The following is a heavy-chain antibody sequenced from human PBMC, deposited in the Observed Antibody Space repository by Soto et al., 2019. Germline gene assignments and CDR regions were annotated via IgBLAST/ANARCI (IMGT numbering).Heavy chain of an antibody. D-gene: IGHD2-15*01. J-gene: IGHJ2*01. CDR3: ARGADCSGGSCFWGYFDL. V-gene: IGHV3-33*01. CDR1: GFPFSNYG. Sequence: QVQLVESGGGVVQPGRSLRLSCAASGFPFSNYGMPWVRQAPGKGLEWVAVIWHDGSNNNYADSVKGPFTISRDNSKNTLYLQRNSLRAEDTAVYYWARGADCSGGSCFWGYFDLWGRGTLVTVSS. CDR2: IWHDGSNN.